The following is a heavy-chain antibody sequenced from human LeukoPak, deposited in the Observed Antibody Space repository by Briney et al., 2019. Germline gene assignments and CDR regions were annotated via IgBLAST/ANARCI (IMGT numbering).Heavy chain of an antibody. Sequence: SVKVSCKASGGTFSSYAISWVRQAPGQGLEWMGRIIPILGIANYAQKFQGRVTITADKSTSTAYMELSSLRSEDTAVYYCARALITSLYYYYYGMDVWGQGTTVTVSS. V-gene: IGHV1-69*04. CDR3: ARALITSLYYYYYGMDV. CDR2: IIPILGIA. D-gene: IGHD1-20*01. J-gene: IGHJ6*02. CDR1: GGTFSSYA.